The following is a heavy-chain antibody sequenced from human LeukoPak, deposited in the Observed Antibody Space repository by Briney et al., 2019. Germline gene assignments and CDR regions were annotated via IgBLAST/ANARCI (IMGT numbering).Heavy chain of an antibody. CDR3: AKPISGGLAVTADWFHP. D-gene: IGHD6-19*01. CDR1: GFTFGSYA. CDR2: INANSGTT. V-gene: IGHV3-23*01. J-gene: IGHJ5*01. Sequence: GGSLRLSCAASGFTFGSYAMSWLRQPPGKGLEWVSTINANSGTTSYAASVRGRFTISRDNSKNTLYLQLNTLRADDTATYYCAKPISGGLAVTADWFHPWGQGTLVVVSS.